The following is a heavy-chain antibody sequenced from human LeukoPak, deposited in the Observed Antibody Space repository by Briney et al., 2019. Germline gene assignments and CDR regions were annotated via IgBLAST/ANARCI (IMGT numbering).Heavy chain of an antibody. CDR1: GFTFSSYA. D-gene: IGHD6-19*01. CDR3: ARCSSSGWYPLGYYYYGMDV. J-gene: IGHJ6*02. V-gene: IGHV3-53*01. Sequence: PGGSLRLSCAASGFTFSSYAMSWVRQAPGKGLEWVSVIYSGGSTYYADSVKGRFTISRDNSKNTLYLQMNSLRAEDTAVYYCARCSSSGWYPLGYYYYGMDVWGQGTTVTVSS. CDR2: IYSGGST.